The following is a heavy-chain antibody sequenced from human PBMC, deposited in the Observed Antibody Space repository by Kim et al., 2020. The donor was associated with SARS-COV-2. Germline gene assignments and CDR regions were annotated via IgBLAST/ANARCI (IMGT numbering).Heavy chain of an antibody. D-gene: IGHD1-20*01. Sequence: PTYAQGFTGRFVFSLDTSVSTAYLQISSLKAEDTAVYYCAREGGYNIGYWGQGTLVTVSS. CDR2: P. V-gene: IGHV7-4-1*02. CDR3: AREGGYNIGY. J-gene: IGHJ4*02.